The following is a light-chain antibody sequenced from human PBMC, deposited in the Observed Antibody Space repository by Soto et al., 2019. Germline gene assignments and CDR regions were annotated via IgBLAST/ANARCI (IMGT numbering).Light chain of an antibody. CDR1: SSDVGAYNY. CDR2: EVS. Sequence: QSALTQPASVSGSPGQSITISCTGTSSDVGAYNYVSWYQQHPGKAPKLMIYEVSNRPSGVSNRFSGSKSGNTASLTISGRQADDEADYYCSSYTSSSSVYVFGTGTKLTVL. CDR3: SSYTSSSSVYV. V-gene: IGLV2-14*01. J-gene: IGLJ1*01.